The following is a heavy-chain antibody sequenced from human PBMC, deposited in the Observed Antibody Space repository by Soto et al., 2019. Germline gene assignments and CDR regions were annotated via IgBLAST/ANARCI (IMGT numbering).Heavy chain of an antibody. D-gene: IGHD1-26*01. J-gene: IGHJ4*02. V-gene: IGHV4-39*01. CDR1: GGSISSSSYY. Sequence: SETLSLTCTVSGGSISSSSYYWGWIRQPPGKGLEWIGSIYYSGSTYYNPSLKSRVTISVDTSKNQFSLKLSSVTAADTAVYYCARPRIVGATYYFDYWGQGTLVTVSS. CDR3: ARPRIVGATYYFDY. CDR2: IYYSGST.